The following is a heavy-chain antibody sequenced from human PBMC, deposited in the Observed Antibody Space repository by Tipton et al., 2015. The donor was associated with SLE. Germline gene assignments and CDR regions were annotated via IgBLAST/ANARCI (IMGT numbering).Heavy chain of an antibody. Sequence: QVQLVQSGGGVVQPGRSLRLSCAASGFTFSSYWMSWVRQAPGKGLEWVAVISYDGSNKYYADSVKGRLTISRDNSKNTLYLQMNSLRAEDTAVYYCARDSSDWYYFDYWGQGTLVTVSS. J-gene: IGHJ4*02. CDR1: GFTFSSYW. CDR3: ARDSSDWYYFDY. V-gene: IGHV3-30-3*01. D-gene: IGHD6-19*01. CDR2: ISYDGSNK.